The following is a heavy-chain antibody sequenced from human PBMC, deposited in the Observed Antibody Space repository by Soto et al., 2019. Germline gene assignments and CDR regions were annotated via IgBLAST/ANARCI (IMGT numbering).Heavy chain of an antibody. J-gene: IGHJ6*02. CDR3: ASYREQLVLYGMDV. D-gene: IGHD6-13*01. CDR1: GYSFTSYV. V-gene: IGHV1-18*01. Sequence: QVQLVQSGAEVKKPGASVKVSCKASGYSFTSYVISWVRQAPGQGLEWMGWISAYNGNTNYAQKLQGRVTMTTDTSTSTAYMELRSLRSDDTAVYYCASYREQLVLYGMDVWGQGTTVTVSS. CDR2: ISAYNGNT.